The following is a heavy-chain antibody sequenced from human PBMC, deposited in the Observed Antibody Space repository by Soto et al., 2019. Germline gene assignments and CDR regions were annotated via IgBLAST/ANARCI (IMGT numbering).Heavy chain of an antibody. J-gene: IGHJ5*02. CDR2: IYYSGST. D-gene: IGHD2-2*01. CDR1: GGSISSYY. V-gene: IGHV4-59*01. CDR3: ARGDGYCSSTSCFTPFDWFDP. Sequence: PSETLSLTCTVSGGSISSYYWSWIRQPPGKGLEWIGYIYYSGSTNYNPSLKSRVTISVDTSKNQFSLKLSSVTAADTAVYYCARGDGYCSSTSCFTPFDWFDPWGQGTLVTVSS.